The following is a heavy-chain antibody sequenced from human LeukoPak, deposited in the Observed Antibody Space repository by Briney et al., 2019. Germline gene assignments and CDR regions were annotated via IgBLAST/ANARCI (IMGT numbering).Heavy chain of an antibody. Sequence: RGSLRLSCAASGFSFSSYSMNWVRQAPGKGLEWVSAISGSGGSTYCADSVKGRFTISRDNSKNTLYLQMNSLRAEDTAVYYCAKDTVVVPAADQNYWGQGTLVTVSS. V-gene: IGHV3-23*01. CDR1: GFSFSSYS. D-gene: IGHD2-2*01. J-gene: IGHJ4*02. CDR3: AKDTVVVPAADQNY. CDR2: ISGSGGST.